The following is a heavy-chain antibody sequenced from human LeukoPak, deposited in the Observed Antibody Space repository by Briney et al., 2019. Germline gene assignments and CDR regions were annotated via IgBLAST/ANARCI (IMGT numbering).Heavy chain of an antibody. J-gene: IGHJ4*02. V-gene: IGHV3-23*01. CDR3: AKSHLSDDYVWGSYRPDY. D-gene: IGHD3-16*02. CDR2: ISGSGGST. Sequence: PGGSLRLSCAASGFTFSSYAMSWVRQAPGKGLEWVSAISGSGGSTYYVDSVKGRFIISRDNSKNTLYLQMNSLRAEDTAVYYCAKSHLSDDYVWGSYRPDYWGQGTLVTVSS. CDR1: GFTFSSYA.